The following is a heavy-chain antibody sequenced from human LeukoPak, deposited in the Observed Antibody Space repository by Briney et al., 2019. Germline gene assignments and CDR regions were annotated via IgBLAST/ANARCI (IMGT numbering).Heavy chain of an antibody. V-gene: IGHV4-34*08. Sequence: GSLRLSCAASGFTFSSYGMHWVRQPPGKGLEWIGEINHSGSTNYHTSLKSRVTISVDTSKNQFSLKLSSVTAADTAVYYCAGSVVAAKRRDKRISAFDIWGQGTMVTVSS. CDR2: INHSGST. CDR3: AGSVVAAKRRDKRISAFDI. J-gene: IGHJ3*02. D-gene: IGHD2-15*01. CDR1: GFTFSSYG.